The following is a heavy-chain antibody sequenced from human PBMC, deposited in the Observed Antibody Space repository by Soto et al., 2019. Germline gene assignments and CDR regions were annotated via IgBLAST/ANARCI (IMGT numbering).Heavy chain of an antibody. CDR1: GFTFSRYT. Sequence: EVQLLESGGGLVPPGGSLRLSCAASGFTFSRYTMTWVRQAPGKGLEWVSAISGSGDTTYYADSVKGRFTISRDNSINTLYLQMHSLSAEDTAVYYCAKPLPNWGQGPLVTVSS. J-gene: IGHJ4*02. CDR3: AKPLPN. V-gene: IGHV3-23*01. CDR2: ISGSGDTT.